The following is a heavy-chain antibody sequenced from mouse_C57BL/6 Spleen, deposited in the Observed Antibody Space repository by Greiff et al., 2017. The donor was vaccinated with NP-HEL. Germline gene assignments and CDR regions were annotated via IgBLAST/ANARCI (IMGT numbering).Heavy chain of an antibody. CDR1: GYAFTNYL. J-gene: IGHJ4*01. V-gene: IGHV1-54*01. D-gene: IGHD3-3*01. CDR3: AMKRAYAMDY. Sequence: QVQLQQSGAELVRPGNSVTVSCKASGYAFTNYLIEWVKQRPGQGLEWIGVISPGSGGNNYNEKFTGQATLTADKSSSTAYIQLSSLTSEDAAVYFCAMKRAYAMDYWGQGPSVTVSS. CDR2: ISPGSGGN.